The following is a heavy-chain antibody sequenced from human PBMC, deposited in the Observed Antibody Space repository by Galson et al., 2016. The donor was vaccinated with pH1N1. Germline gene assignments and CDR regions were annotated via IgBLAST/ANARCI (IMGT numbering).Heavy chain of an antibody. CDR1: GFNLDTFA. J-gene: IGHJ6*02. Sequence: SLRLSCAASGFNLDTFAMHWVRRTPGQGLEWVAFISYNLHDESYADSLKGRFTVSRDNSKNRLYLHMNSLRTEDTGLYYCARADWSYGDTYYNGMDVWGQGTTVTVSS. CDR3: ARADWSYGDTYYNGMDV. D-gene: IGHD1-26*01. CDR2: ISYNLHDE. V-gene: IGHV3-30*03.